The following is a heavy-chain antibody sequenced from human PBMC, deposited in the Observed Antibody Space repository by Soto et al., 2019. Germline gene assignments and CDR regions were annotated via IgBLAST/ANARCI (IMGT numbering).Heavy chain of an antibody. J-gene: IGHJ4*02. CDR2: LTSRGTT. CDR1: GFSFSDYS. D-gene: IGHD2-15*01. Sequence: EVQLLESGGGLVQPGGSLRLSCAASGFSFSDYSMTWVRQAPGRGLEWVSTLTSRGTTFYADSVKGRFTIYRDNSKNTLSLQMHSLRTEDTALYYCAKRATTVPTPGNYFDCWGQGTLVTVSS. CDR3: AKRATTVPTPGNYFDC. V-gene: IGHV3-23*01.